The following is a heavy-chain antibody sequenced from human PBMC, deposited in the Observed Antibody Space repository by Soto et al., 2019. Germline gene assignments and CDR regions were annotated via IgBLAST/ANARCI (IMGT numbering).Heavy chain of an antibody. J-gene: IGHJ4*02. CDR1: GFTFSNYA. D-gene: IGHD6-19*01. CDR3: AKGKTSGWYYFDY. V-gene: IGHV3-23*01. Sequence: HPGRSLRLSCVASGFTFSNYAMSWVRQAPGKGLEWVSGISASGRDTYYADSVKDRFTISRDSFKNTLYLQMNSLRAEDTGTYYCAKGKTSGWYYFDYWGQGALVTVSS. CDR2: ISASGRDT.